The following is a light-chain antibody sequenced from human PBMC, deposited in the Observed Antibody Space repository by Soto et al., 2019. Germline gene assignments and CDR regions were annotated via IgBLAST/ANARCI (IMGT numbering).Light chain of an antibody. J-gene: IGKJ2*01. V-gene: IGKV1-39*01. Sequence: DIQMTQSPSSLSASVGDRVTITCRASQTISRYLNWYQQKPGKAPKLLIYAASSLQSGVPSRFSGSGSGTDFTPTITSLQPEDFATYYCQQSYSTPPYTFGQGTKLEIK. CDR1: QTISRY. CDR3: QQSYSTPPYT. CDR2: AAS.